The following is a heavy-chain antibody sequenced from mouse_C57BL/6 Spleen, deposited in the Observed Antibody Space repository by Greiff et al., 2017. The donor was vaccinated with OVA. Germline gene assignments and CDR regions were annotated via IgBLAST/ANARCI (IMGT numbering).Heavy chain of an antibody. CDR3: AKGITTVVATDYAMDY. J-gene: IGHJ4*01. CDR1: GYSFTDYN. CDR2: INPNYGTT. D-gene: IGHD1-1*01. V-gene: IGHV1-39*01. Sequence: VQLQQSGPELVQPGASVKISCKASGYSFTDYNMHWVKQSNGKSLAWIGVINPNYGTTSYNQKFKGKATLTVDQSSSTAYMQLNSLTSEDSAVYYCAKGITTVVATDYAMDYWGQGTSVTVSS.